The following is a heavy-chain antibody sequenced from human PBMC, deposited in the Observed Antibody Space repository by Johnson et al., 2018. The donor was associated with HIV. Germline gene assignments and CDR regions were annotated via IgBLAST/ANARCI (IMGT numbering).Heavy chain of an antibody. CDR2: VNWNGGST. D-gene: IGHD4-17*01. J-gene: IGHJ3*02. CDR3: ARDKYGVPSGTFDI. V-gene: IGHV3-20*04. CDR1: GFTFDHYG. Sequence: EVQLVESGGGVVRPGGSLRLSCAASGFTFDHYGMSWVRQVPGKGPEWVSGVNWNGGSTGYADSVKGRFTISRDNAKNSLYVQMNNLRAEDTAFYYCARDKYGVPSGTFDIWGQGTMVTVSS.